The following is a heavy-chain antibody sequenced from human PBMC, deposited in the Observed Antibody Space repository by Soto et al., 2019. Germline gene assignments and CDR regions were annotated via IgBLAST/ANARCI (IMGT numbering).Heavy chain of an antibody. J-gene: IGHJ6*02. D-gene: IGHD3-10*01. Sequence: GGSLRLSCAASGCTFSSYSMNWVRQAPGKGLEWVSSISSISSYIYYADSVKGRFTISRDNAKNSLYLQMNSLRAEDTAVYYCARDQRYYGLGSYYNENYYYGMDVWGPGTTVTVSS. CDR2: ISSISSYI. V-gene: IGHV3-21*01. CDR1: GCTFSSYS. CDR3: ARDQRYYGLGSYYNENYYYGMDV.